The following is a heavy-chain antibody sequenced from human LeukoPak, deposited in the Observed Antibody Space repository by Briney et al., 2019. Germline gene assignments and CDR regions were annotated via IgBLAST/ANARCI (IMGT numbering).Heavy chain of an antibody. J-gene: IGHJ4*02. V-gene: IGHV4-59*01. D-gene: IGHD2-15*01. CDR3: ARGGGYYAF. Sequence: PSETLSLTCAVYYGSFSGYFWTWIRQPPGKGLEWIGYIYNDGSTNYNPSLKSRVTISVDTSKNQFSLKLSSVTAADTAVYYCARGGGYYAFWGQGTLVTVSS. CDR1: YGSFSGYF. CDR2: IYNDGST.